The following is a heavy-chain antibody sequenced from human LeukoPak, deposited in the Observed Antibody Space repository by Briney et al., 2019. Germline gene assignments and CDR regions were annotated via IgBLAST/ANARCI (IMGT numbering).Heavy chain of an antibody. CDR3: ATNEWSGYYFEY. D-gene: IGHD3-3*01. J-gene: IGHJ4*02. CDR1: GGSISSYY. CDR2: IYYSGIT. V-gene: IGHV4-59*08. Sequence: SETLSLTCTVSGGSISSYYWSWIRQSPGKGLEWIGYIYYSGITYYNPSLTSRVTISVDTSKNQFSLKLSSVTAADTAVYYCATNEWSGYYFEYWGQGTLVPVSS.